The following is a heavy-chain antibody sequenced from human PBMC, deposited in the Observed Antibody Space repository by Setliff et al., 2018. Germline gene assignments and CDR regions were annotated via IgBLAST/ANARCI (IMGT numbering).Heavy chain of an antibody. Sequence: ASVKVSCKASGYPFTGYYMHWVRQAPGQGLEWMGWINHNSGGTNYAQKFQGRVTMTRDTSIGTAYMELSRLRSDDTAVYYCARMTGFQYIDVWGKGTTVTVSS. V-gene: IGHV1-2*02. J-gene: IGHJ6*03. CDR1: GYPFTGYY. CDR3: ARMTGFQYIDV. CDR2: INHNSGGT. D-gene: IGHD3-3*01.